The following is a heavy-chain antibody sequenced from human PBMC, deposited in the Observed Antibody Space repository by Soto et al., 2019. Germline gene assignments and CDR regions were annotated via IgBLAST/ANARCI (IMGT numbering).Heavy chain of an antibody. CDR2: ISGSGGST. V-gene: IGHV3-23*01. CDR3: AKVYKSKTPRILYFYFDY. CDR1: GFTFSSYA. D-gene: IGHD2-8*01. Sequence: GGSLRLSCAAFGFTFSSYAMSWVRQAPGKGVEWVSGISGSGGSTYKADSVKGRFTISRDNSKNTLYLQMNSLRAEDTAVYYCAKVYKSKTPRILYFYFDYWGQGTLVTVSS. J-gene: IGHJ4*02.